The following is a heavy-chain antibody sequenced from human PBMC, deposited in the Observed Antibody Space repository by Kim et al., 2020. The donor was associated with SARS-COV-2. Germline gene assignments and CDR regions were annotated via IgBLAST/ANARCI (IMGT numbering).Heavy chain of an antibody. CDR2: IDGSDGTT. CDR1: GFTFTGYA. CDR3: MKGGWGWKGDH. V-gene: IGHV3-23*01. D-gene: IGHD2-21*01. J-gene: IGHJ4*02. Sequence: GGSLRLSCTTSGFTFTGYAMSWVRQAPGKGLEWVSSIDGSDGTTYYVDSVKGRFTISRDNSKNTLYLQMNSLRADDTAVYYCMKGGWGWKGDHWGKG.